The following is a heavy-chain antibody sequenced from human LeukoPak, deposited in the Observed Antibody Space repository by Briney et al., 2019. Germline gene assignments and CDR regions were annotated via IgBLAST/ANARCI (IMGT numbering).Heavy chain of an antibody. Sequence: GGSLRLSCAASGFTFSNYAMSWVRQAPGKGLEWVSAITSNGGSTYYADSVKGRFTISRDNSKNTLYLQMNSLRAEDTAVFYCAKDGWGQNYYYYMDVRGRGTTVTVSS. CDR2: ITSNGGST. CDR3: AKDGWGQNYYYYMDV. CDR1: GFTFSNYA. V-gene: IGHV3-23*01. D-gene: IGHD6-19*01. J-gene: IGHJ6*03.